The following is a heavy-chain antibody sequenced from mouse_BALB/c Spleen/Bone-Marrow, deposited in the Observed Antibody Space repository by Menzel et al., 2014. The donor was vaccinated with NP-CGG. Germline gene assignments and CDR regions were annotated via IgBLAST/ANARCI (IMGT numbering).Heavy chain of an antibody. CDR1: GYAFSSYW. Sequence: QVQLQQSGAELVRPGSSVKISCKASGYAFSSYWMNWVKQRPGQGLEWIGQIYPGDGNTNYNGKFKGKATLTADKSSSTAFIRLSSLTSEDSAVYFCARMGDYSYCFDYWGQGTPLTVSS. V-gene: IGHV1-80*01. J-gene: IGHJ2*01. CDR3: ARMGDYSYCFDY. CDR2: IYPGDGNT. D-gene: IGHD1-1*01.